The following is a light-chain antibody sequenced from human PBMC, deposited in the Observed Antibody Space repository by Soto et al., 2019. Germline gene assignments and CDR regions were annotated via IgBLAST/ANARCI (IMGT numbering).Light chain of an antibody. J-gene: IGKJ5*01. CDR1: QSVSSSY. CDR2: GAS. CDR3: QQYGSSLIT. Sequence: IVLTQSPGTLSLSPGERSTFSCSASQSVSSSYLAWYQQKPGQAPRLLIYGASSRATGIPDRFSGSGSGTDFTLTISRLEPEDFAVYYCQQYGSSLITFGQGTLLEIK. V-gene: IGKV3-20*01.